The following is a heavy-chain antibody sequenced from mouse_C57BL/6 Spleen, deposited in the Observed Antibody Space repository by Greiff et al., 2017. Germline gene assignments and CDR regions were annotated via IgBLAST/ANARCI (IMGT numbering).Heavy chain of an antibody. J-gene: IGHJ2*01. D-gene: IGHD1-1*01. Sequence: QVQLQQPGAELVKPGASVKLSCKASGYTFTSYWMQWVKQRPGQGLEWIGEIDPSDSYTNYNQKFKGKATLTVDTSSSPAYMQLSSLTSDDSAVYYCARAGNYYGSSSFFDCWGQGTTLTVSS. CDR2: IDPSDSYT. CDR3: ARAGNYYGSSSFFDC. V-gene: IGHV1-50*01. CDR1: GYTFTSYW.